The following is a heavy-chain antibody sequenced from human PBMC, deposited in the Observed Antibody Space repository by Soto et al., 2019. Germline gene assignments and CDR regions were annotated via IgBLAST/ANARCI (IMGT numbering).Heavy chain of an antibody. D-gene: IGHD4-17*01. J-gene: IGHJ3*02. CDR2: IWYDGSNK. CDR1: GFTFSSYW. V-gene: IGHV3-33*08. CDR3: ARDLSGDYGALDT. Sequence: PGGSLRLSCAASGFTFSSYWMTWVRQAPGKGLEWVAVIWYDGSNKVYADSVKGRFTISKDNSKNTLYLQMNSLRAEDTAVYYCARDLSGDYGALDTWGQGTMVTVS.